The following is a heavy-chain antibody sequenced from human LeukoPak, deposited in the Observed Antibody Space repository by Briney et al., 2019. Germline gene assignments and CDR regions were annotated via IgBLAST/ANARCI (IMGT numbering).Heavy chain of an antibody. D-gene: IGHD5-18*01. J-gene: IGHJ4*02. CDR1: GFSFGTYG. Sequence: PGGSLRLSCAASGFSFGTYGMHWVRQAPGKGLEGVAFIRYDASDKYYADSVKGRFTISRDNSKNTLYLQMNSLRPEDTAVYYCAKDAGGYTYGLSLHYWGQGTLVTVSS. CDR2: IRYDASDK. CDR3: AKDAGGYTYGLSLHY. V-gene: IGHV3-30*02.